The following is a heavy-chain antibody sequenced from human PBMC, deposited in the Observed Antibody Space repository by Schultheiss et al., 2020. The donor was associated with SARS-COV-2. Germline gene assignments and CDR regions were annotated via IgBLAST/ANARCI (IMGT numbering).Heavy chain of an antibody. J-gene: IGHJ6*03. D-gene: IGHD2-2*02. CDR2: IYTSGST. CDR3: AREGYCSSTSCYSWLYYYYMDV. CDR1: GGSISSYY. Sequence: SETLSLTCTVSGGSISSYYWSWIRQPAGKGLEWIGRIYTSGSTNYNPSLKSLVTMSVDTSKNQFALQLNSVTPEDTAVYYCAREGYCSSTSCYSWLYYYYMDVWGKGTTVTVSS. V-gene: IGHV4-4*07.